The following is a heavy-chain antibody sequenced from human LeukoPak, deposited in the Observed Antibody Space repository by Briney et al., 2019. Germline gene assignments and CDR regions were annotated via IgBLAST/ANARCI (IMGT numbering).Heavy chain of an antibody. CDR2: IYYSGST. V-gene: IGHV4-59*01. CDR3: ATTYLPGVNVPFFDI. D-gene: IGHD3-10*02. Sequence: SSETLSLTCTVSGGSISSYYWSWIRQPPGKGLEWIGYIYYSGSTNYNPSLKSRVTISVDTSKNQFSLKLSSVTAADTAVYYCATTYLPGVNVPFFDIWGQGTMVTVSS. J-gene: IGHJ3*02. CDR1: GGSISSYY.